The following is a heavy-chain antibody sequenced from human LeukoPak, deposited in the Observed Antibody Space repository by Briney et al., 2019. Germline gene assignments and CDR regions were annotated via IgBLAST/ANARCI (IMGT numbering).Heavy chain of an antibody. CDR3: AREGTMIGAFDI. D-gene: IGHD1-1*01. CDR1: GYTFTSHA. Sequence: ASVKVSCKASGYTFTSHAMHWVRQAPGQGLEWVGWINAGNGDTKYSEKFQGRVTVTRDTSASTAYMELSSLRSEDTAVYYCAREGTMIGAFDIWGQGTMVTVSS. J-gene: IGHJ3*02. V-gene: IGHV1-3*01. CDR2: INAGNGDT.